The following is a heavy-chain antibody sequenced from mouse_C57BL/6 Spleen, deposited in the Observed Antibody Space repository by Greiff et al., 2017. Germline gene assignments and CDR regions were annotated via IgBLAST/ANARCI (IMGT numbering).Heavy chain of an antibody. V-gene: IGHV2-6*01. CDR1: GFSLTSYG. J-gene: IGHJ3*01. CDR3: SSYCSISPFAY. D-gene: IGHD6-1*01. Sequence: QVQLKQSGPGLVAPSQSLSITCTVSGFSLTSYGVDWVRQSPGKGLEWLGVIWGVGSTNYNSAIKSRLSISKDNSKSQLFIKMNSLPTDDAAMCYCSSYCSISPFAYWGQGTLVTVSA. CDR2: IWGVGST.